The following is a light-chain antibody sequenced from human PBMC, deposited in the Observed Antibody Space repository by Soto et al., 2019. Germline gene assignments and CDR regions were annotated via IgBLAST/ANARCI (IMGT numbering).Light chain of an antibody. CDR3: QHYDRSPPVT. V-gene: IGKV3-20*01. CDR2: GAS. J-gene: IGKJ5*01. CDR1: QSVSNNY. Sequence: EIVVSQSPGTVSLSQGERATLSCRASQSVSNNYLAWYQQKPGQAPRLLIYGASNRATGIPDRFSGSGSGTDFTLTISGLEPEDFAVYYWQHYDRSPPVTFGQGTRLEIK.